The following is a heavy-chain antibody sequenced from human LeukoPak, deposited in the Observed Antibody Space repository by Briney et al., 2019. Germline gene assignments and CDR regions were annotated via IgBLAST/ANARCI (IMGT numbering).Heavy chain of an antibody. V-gene: IGHV3-33*06. CDR2: IWYDGSNK. CDR3: AKDSAVARGQYYFDY. D-gene: IGHD6-19*01. CDR1: GFTFSSYG. J-gene: IGHJ4*02. Sequence: GGSLRPSCAASGFTFSSYGMHWVRQAPGKGLEWVAVIWYDGSNKYYADSVKGRFTISRDNSKNTLYLQMNSLRAEDTAVYYCAKDSAVARGQYYFDYWGQGTLVTVSS.